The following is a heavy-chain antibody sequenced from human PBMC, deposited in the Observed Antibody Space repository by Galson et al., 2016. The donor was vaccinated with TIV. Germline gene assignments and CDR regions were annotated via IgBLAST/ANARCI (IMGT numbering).Heavy chain of an antibody. Sequence: SVKVSCKASGYTFTSYYMHWVRQALGQGLEWMGIINPSGGSTTYAQKFQGRVTMTRDMSTTTVHMELSSLRSEDTAVYYCARDGYRFGNYFDFWGQGTLVTVSS. CDR1: GYTFTSYY. CDR2: INPSGGST. D-gene: IGHD5-12*01. V-gene: IGHV1-46*01. CDR3: ARDGYRFGNYFDF. J-gene: IGHJ4*02.